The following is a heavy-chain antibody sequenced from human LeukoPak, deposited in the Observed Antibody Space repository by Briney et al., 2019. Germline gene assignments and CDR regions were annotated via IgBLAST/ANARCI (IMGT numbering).Heavy chain of an antibody. Sequence: SETLSLTCTVSGASVSSTDYFWNWIRQPAGKGLEWIGRIYTSGDTHYNPSLKSRVTMSVDTSKNQFSLKLSSVTAADTAVYYCARDSFATGNFYFDYWGQGTLVTVSS. CDR1: GASVSSTDYF. CDR3: ARDSFATGNFYFDY. CDR2: IYTSGDT. J-gene: IGHJ4*02. V-gene: IGHV4-61*02. D-gene: IGHD1-7*01.